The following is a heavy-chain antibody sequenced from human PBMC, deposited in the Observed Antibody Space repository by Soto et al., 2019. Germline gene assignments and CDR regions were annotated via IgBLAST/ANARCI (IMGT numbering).Heavy chain of an antibody. J-gene: IGHJ2*01. CDR2: ISSSNSAI. D-gene: IGHD6-19*01. CDR3: ARAWYSSGWTNWYFDL. CDR1: GFTFSSYH. V-gene: IGHV3-48*02. Sequence: GSLRLSCAASGFTFSSYHMNWVRQAPGKGLEWISYISSSNSAIYYAGSVKGRFTISRDNPKNSLYLQMNSLTDEDTAVYYCARAWYSSGWTNWYFDLWGRGTLVTVSS.